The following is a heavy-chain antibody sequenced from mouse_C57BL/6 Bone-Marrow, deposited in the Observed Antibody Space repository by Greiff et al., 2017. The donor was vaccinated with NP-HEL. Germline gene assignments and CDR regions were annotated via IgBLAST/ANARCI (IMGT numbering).Heavy chain of an antibody. Sequence: EVQGVESGGGLVQPKGSLKLSCAASGFTFNTYAMHWVRQAPGKGLEWVARIRSKSSNYATYYADSVKDRFTISRDDSQSMLYLQMNNLKTEDTAMYYCVRDLYYYGSSYYAMDYWGQGTSVTVSS. CDR3: VRDLYYYGSSYYAMDY. CDR2: IRSKSSNYAT. D-gene: IGHD1-1*01. J-gene: IGHJ4*01. CDR1: GFTFNTYA. V-gene: IGHV10-3*01.